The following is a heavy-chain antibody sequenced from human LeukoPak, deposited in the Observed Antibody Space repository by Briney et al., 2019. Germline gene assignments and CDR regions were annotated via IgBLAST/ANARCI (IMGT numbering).Heavy chain of an antibody. CDR1: GGTFSSYA. Sequence: ASVKVSCKASGGTFSSYAISWVRQAPGQGLEWMGGIIPIFGTANYAQKFQGRVTITADESTSTVYMELSSLRSEDTAVYYCARILYDIVVVPAAPGGWFDPWGQGTLVTVSS. CDR2: IIPIFGTA. V-gene: IGHV1-69*13. J-gene: IGHJ5*02. CDR3: ARILYDIVVVPAAPGGWFDP. D-gene: IGHD2-2*01.